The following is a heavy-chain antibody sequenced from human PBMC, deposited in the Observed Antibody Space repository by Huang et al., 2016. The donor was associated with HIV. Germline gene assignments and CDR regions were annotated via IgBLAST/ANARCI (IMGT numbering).Heavy chain of an antibody. CDR2: FAPENGET. CDR1: GYTLTELS. V-gene: IGHV1-24*01. D-gene: IGHD2-21*01. Sequence: QVQLVQSGAEVKKPGASVKVSCKVSGYTLTELSRHWVRQAPGKGLEWMGGFAPENGETIYAQNFQGRVTMTEDTSTDTAYMELHSLRPEDTAVYYCAAGYDTYYDIWGQGTMVIASS. CDR3: AAGYDTYYDI. J-gene: IGHJ3*02.